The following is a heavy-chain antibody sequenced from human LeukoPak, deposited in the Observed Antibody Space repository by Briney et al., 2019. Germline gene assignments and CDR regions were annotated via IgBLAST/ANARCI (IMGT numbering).Heavy chain of an antibody. CDR1: GGSISSYY. J-gene: IGHJ6*03. V-gene: IGHV4-59*01. CDR3: ASSLVRGLRYYYYYMDV. D-gene: IGHD3-10*01. CDR2: IYYSGST. Sequence: SETLSLTCTVSGGSISSYYWSWIRQPPGKGLEWIGYIYYSGSTNYNPSLKSRVAISVDTSKNQFSLKLSSVTAADTAVYYCASSLVRGLRYYYYYMDVWGKGTTVTVSS.